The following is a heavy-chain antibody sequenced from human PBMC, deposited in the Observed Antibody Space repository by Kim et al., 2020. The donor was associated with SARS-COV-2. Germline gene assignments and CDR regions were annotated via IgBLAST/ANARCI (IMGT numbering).Heavy chain of an antibody. V-gene: IGHV3-9*01. D-gene: IGHD3-3*01. J-gene: IGHJ4*02. CDR2: ISWNSGSI. CDR1: GFTFGDYA. Sequence: GGSLRLSCAASGFTFGDYAMHWVRQAPGKGLEWVSGISWNSGSIGYADSVKGRFTISRDNAKNSLYLQMNSLRAEDTALYYCAKALAKNDFWSGYPHYWGQGTLVTVSS. CDR3: AKALAKNDFWSGYPHY.